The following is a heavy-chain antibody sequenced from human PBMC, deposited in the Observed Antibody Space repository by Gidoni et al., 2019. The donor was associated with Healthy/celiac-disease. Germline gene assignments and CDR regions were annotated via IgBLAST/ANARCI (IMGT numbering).Heavy chain of an antibody. D-gene: IGHD2-15*01. CDR1: GGSLSSYY. Sequence: QVQLQESGPGLVKPSETLSLTCTVSGGSLSSYYWRWIRQPPRKGLEWIGYIYYSGSTNYNPSLKSRVTISVDTSKNQFSLKLSSVTAADTAVYYCARENVVPAAIGGYCSGGSCYSLSWFDPWGQGTLVTVSS. CDR3: ARENVVPAAIGGYCSGGSCYSLSWFDP. V-gene: IGHV4-59*01. CDR2: IYYSGST. J-gene: IGHJ5*02.